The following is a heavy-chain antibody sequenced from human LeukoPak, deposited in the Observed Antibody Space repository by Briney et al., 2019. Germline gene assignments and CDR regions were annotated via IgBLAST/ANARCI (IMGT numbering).Heavy chain of an antibody. CDR3: AKVRTRRYIVVVVAARGYFDY. CDR2: ISGSGGST. CDR1: GFTFSSYA. D-gene: IGHD2-15*01. J-gene: IGHJ4*02. V-gene: IGHV3-23*01. Sequence: GGSLRLSCAASGFTFSSYAMSWVHQAPGKGLEWVSAISGSGGSTYYADSVKGRFTISRDNSKNTLYLQMNSLRAEDTAVYYCAKVRTRRYIVVVVAARGYFDYWGQGTLVTVSS.